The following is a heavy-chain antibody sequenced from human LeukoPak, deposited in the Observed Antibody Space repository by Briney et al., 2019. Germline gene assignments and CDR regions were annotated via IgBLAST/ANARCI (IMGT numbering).Heavy chain of an antibody. CDR2: IKQDGSEK. CDR1: GFTFSSYW. V-gene: IGHV3-7*01. CDR3: AKDNGPGIAAAGYAFDI. J-gene: IGHJ3*02. Sequence: PGGSLRLSCAASGFTFSSYWMSWVRQAPGKGLEWVANIKQDGSEKYYVDSVKGRFTISRDNAKNSLYLQMNSLRAEDTAVYYCAKDNGPGIAAAGYAFDIWGQGTMVTVSS. D-gene: IGHD6-13*01.